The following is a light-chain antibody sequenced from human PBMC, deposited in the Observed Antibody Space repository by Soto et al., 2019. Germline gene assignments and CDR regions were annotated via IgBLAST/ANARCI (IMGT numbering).Light chain of an antibody. Sequence: EIVLTQSPGTLSLSPGERATLSCRASQSVSSSYLAWYQQKPGQAPRLLIYRTSNRATGIPARFSGSGSGTDFTLTISSLEPEDFAVYYCQQRSNWPITFGQGTRLEIK. CDR3: QQRSNWPIT. CDR1: QSVSSSY. CDR2: RTS. J-gene: IGKJ5*01. V-gene: IGKV3D-20*02.